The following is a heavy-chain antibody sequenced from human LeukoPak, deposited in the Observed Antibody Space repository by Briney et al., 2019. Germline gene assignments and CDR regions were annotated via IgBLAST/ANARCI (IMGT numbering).Heavy chain of an antibody. J-gene: IGHJ4*02. Sequence: SETLSLTCTVSGDSISSGTYYWSWIRQPAGKGLEWIGRIDASGNPNYNPSLRSRLTMSVDTSKNQFSLKLSSVTAADTAVYYCATLRYDSSGDDYWGQGTLVTVSS. D-gene: IGHD3-22*01. CDR1: GDSISSGTYY. CDR2: IDASGNP. V-gene: IGHV4-61*02. CDR3: ATLRYDSSGDDY.